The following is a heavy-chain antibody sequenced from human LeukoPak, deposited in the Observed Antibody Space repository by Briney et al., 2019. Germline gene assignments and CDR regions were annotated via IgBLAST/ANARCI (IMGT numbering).Heavy chain of an antibody. CDR3: AKDHGTAVAGFYY. D-gene: IGHD6-19*01. CDR2: ITGTGGST. Sequence: GGSLRLSCAAPGFSLSTYGVSWVRQPPGKGLEWVSGITGTGGSTYYADSVKGRFTVSRDTSKNTLYLQMNSLRAEDTAIYYCAKDHGTAVAGFYYWGQGTLVTVSS. CDR1: GFSLSTYG. V-gene: IGHV3-23*01. J-gene: IGHJ4*02.